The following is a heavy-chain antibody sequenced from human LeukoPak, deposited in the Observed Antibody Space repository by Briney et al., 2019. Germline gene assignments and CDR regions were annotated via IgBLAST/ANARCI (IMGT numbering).Heavy chain of an antibody. Sequence: GRSLRLSCAASGFTFSSYGMHWVRQAPGKGLEWVAVISYDGSNKYYSDSVKGRFTIPRDNSKNTLYLQMNSLRAEDTAVYYCAKHLASYYYDSSGYYYYGMDVWGQGTTVTVSS. CDR1: GFTFSSYG. J-gene: IGHJ6*02. CDR3: AKHLASYYYDSSGYYYYGMDV. D-gene: IGHD3-22*01. V-gene: IGHV3-30*18. CDR2: ISYDGSNK.